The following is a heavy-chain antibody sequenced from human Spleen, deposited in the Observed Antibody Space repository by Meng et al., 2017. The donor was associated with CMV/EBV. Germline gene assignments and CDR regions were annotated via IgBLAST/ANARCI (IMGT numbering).Heavy chain of an antibody. CDR1: GDSSSSGGYY. J-gene: IGHJ4*02. D-gene: IGHD2-21*02. CDR2: IYYSGST. Sequence: SGDSSSSGGYYWSWIRQHPGRGLEWIGYIYYSGSTYYNPSLKSRVSISVDTSRNQFSLKLSSMTAADTAVYYCAREWLYGGDRYFDYWGQGTLVTVSS. V-gene: IGHV4-31*02. CDR3: AREWLYGGDRYFDY.